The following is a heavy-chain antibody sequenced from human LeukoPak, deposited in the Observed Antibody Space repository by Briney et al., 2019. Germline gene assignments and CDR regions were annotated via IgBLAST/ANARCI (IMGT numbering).Heavy chain of an antibody. CDR3: ARLATYYDFWSGSNWFDP. Sequence: ASQTLSLTCTVSGGSISSGVYYWSWIRQPPGKGLEWIGYIYYSGSTYYNPSLKSRVTISVDRSKNQFSLKLSSVTAADTAVYYCARLATYYDFWSGSNWFDPWGQGTLVTVSS. CDR1: GGSISSGVYY. V-gene: IGHV4-30-4*01. D-gene: IGHD3-3*01. CDR2: IYYSGST. J-gene: IGHJ5*02.